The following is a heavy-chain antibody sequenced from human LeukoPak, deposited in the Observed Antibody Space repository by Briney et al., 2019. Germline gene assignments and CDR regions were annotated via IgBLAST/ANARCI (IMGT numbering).Heavy chain of an antibody. CDR3: ARGRGYFGY. V-gene: IGHV4-61*01. CDR1: GVSVSSGSYY. CDR2: IFDSGST. Sequence: PSETLSLTCTVSGVSVSSGSYYWSWIRQPPEKGLEWIGYIFDSGSTNYNPSLKSRVTISVDTSKNQISLKLSSVTAADTAVYYCARGRGYFGYWGQGTLVTVSS. J-gene: IGHJ4*02.